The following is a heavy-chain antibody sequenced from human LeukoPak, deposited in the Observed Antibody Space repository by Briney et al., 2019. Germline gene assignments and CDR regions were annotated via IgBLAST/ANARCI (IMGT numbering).Heavy chain of an antibody. J-gene: IGHJ6*02. CDR1: GFTFSSYW. V-gene: IGHV3-7*03. CDR2: IKQDGSEK. Sequence: GGSLRLSCAASGFTFSSYWMSWVRQAPGKGLEWVANIKQDGSEKYYVDSVKGRFTISRDNAKNSLYLQTNSLRAEDTAVYYCARDGWGRYYYYGMDVWGQGTTVTVSS. CDR3: ARDGWGRYYYYGMDV. D-gene: IGHD3-10*01.